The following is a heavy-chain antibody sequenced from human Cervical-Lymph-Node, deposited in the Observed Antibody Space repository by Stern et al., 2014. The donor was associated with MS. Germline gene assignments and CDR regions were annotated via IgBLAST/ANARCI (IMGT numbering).Heavy chain of an antibody. J-gene: IGHJ4*02. Sequence: QITLKESGPTLVKPTQTLTLKCIFSGFSLTTSGVGVGWIRQPPGKALEWLRFIYWDGDKRYSPSLKRRITITITKDTSKNQVVLTMTNMDPVDTAKYYCIHTSPRVPGIDYWGQGTLVTVSS. CDR1: GFSLTTSGVG. V-gene: IGHV2-5*02. D-gene: IGHD6-13*01. CDR3: IHTSPRVPGIDY. CDR2: IYWDGDK.